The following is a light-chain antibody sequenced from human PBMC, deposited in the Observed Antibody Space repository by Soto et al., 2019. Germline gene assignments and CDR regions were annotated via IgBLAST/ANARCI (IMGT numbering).Light chain of an antibody. CDR3: QSYDSSLSGAV. J-gene: IGLJ3*02. Sequence: QSVLTQPPSVSGAPGQRVTIPCTGSSSNIGAGYDVHWYQQLPGTAPKLLIYGNTNRPSGVPDRFSGSKSGTSASLAISRLQAEDEADYFCQSYDSSLSGAVFGGGTKVTVL. V-gene: IGLV1-40*01. CDR1: SSNIGAGYD. CDR2: GNT.